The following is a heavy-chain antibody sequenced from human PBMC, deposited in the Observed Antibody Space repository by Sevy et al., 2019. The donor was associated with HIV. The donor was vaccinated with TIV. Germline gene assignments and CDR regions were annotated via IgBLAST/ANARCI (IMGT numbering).Heavy chain of an antibody. CDR2: IWYDGSNK. J-gene: IGHJ4*02. V-gene: IGHV3-33*01. CDR1: GFTFSSYG. Sequence: GGSLRLSCAASGFTFSSYGMHWVRQAPGKGLEWVAVIWYDGSNKYYVDSVKGRFTISRDNSKNTLYLQMNSLRAEDTTVYYCARGNYDFWSGYSHFDYWGQGTLVTVSS. D-gene: IGHD3-3*01. CDR3: ARGNYDFWSGYSHFDY.